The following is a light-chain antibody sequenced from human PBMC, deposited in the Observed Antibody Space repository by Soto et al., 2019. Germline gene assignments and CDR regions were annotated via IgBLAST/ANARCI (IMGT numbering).Light chain of an antibody. Sequence: EIVMTQSPSTLSVSPGERATLSCRASQSVSSNLAWYQQKPGQAPRLLVYGASTRPTGIPTRFSGSGSGTDFTLTISSLQPEDVATYYCQKYNSAPRTFGQGTKVDIK. J-gene: IGKJ1*01. V-gene: IGKV3-15*01. CDR3: QKYNSAPRT. CDR1: QSVSSN. CDR2: GAS.